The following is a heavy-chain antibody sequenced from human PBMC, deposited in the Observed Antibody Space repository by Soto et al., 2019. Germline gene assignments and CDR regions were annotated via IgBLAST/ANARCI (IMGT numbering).Heavy chain of an antibody. J-gene: IGHJ5*02. CDR3: ARQPVNGNDWFDP. V-gene: IGHV4-61*01. CDR2: FYYSGST. Sequence: PSETLSLTCTVSGGSVSSGSYCWSWIRQPPGKGLEWIGYFYYSGSTNYNPSLKSRVTISLDTSKNQFSLQLSSVTAADTAVYYCARQPVNGNDWFDPWGQGTLVTVSS. CDR1: GGSVSSGSYC. D-gene: IGHD2-8*01.